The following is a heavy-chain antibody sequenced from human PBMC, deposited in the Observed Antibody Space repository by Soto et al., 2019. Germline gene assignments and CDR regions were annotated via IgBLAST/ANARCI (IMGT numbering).Heavy chain of an antibody. D-gene: IGHD3-22*01. Sequence: PGGSLRLSCAASQFSFRSNAMHCIRQSPGKGLEWVAVISFDGNSLHYADSVRDRFTISRDNSKNTLYLQMNSLGPEDTAVYYCARTFGSITHHYHYSGHRSVSTDP. CDR2: ISFDGNSL. CDR3: ARTFGSITHHYHYSGHRSVSTDP. J-gene: IGHJ5*02. V-gene: IGHV3-30-3*01. CDR1: QFSFRSNA.